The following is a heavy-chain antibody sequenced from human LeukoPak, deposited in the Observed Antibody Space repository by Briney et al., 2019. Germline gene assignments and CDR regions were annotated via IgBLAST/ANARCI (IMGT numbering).Heavy chain of an antibody. D-gene: IGHD3-22*01. CDR3: ARGLRHYYDSSGYFSFDY. CDR1: GFTFSSYE. V-gene: IGHV3-48*03. CDR2: ISSSGSTI. J-gene: IGHJ4*02. Sequence: GGPLRLSCAASGFTFSSYEMNWVRQAPGKGLEWVSYISSSGSTIYYADSVKGRFTISRDNAKNSLYLQMNSLRAEDTAVYYCARGLRHYYDSSGYFSFDYWGQGTLVTVSS.